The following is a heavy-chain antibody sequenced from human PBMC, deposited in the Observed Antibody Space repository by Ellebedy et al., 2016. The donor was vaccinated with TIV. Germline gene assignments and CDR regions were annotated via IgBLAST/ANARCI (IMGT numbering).Heavy chain of an antibody. D-gene: IGHD2-15*01. J-gene: IGHJ4*02. V-gene: IGHV3-66*01. CDR1: GFTISSNY. Sequence: GESLKISCTVDGFTISSNYMSWVRQPPGKGLEWVSTIYAGGSTEYADSVKGRFTFSRDDSKNMVFLQMDRLRAEETAVYLCASLYCSRGSCFIDYWGLGTLVHVSA. CDR2: IYAGGST. CDR3: ASLYCSRGSCFIDY.